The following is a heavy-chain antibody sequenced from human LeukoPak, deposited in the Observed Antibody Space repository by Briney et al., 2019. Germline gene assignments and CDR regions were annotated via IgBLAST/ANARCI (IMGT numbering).Heavy chain of an antibody. CDR3: AKDTRRSSGWFQADYYYMDV. CDR2: ITGGGSTT. V-gene: IGHV3-23*01. J-gene: IGHJ6*03. D-gene: IGHD6-19*01. Sequence: GGSLRLSCAASGFTFSSYAMSWVCQAPGKGLEWVSTITGGGSTTYYADSVKGRFTISRDNSKNTLYLQMNSLRAEDTAVYYCAKDTRRSSGWFQADYYYMDVWGKGTTVTVSS. CDR1: GFTFSSYA.